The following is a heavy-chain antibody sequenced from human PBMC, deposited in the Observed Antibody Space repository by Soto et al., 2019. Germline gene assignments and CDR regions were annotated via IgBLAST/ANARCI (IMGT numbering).Heavy chain of an antibody. CDR1: GGSLSTNP. Sequence: SVKVSCKASGGSLSTNPISWVRQAPGQGLEWMGGTGSGTGPGNHAQKFQGRLTVTADKSTSTVYMELTNLSSEDTAVYYCARRESGGFYRFFDSWGQGTLVTVYS. D-gene: IGHD2-15*01. V-gene: IGHV1-69*06. CDR2: TGSGTGPG. CDR3: ARRESGGFYRFFDS. J-gene: IGHJ4*02.